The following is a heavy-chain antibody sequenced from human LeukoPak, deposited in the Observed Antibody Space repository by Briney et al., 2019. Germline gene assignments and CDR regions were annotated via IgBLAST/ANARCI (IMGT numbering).Heavy chain of an antibody. J-gene: IGHJ4*02. D-gene: IGHD3-10*01. CDR2: ISSSGST. CDR3: ARLVLWFGELLLYFDY. CDR1: GDSISSGDYY. Sequence: SETLSLTCTVSGDSISSGDYYWSWIRQPAGKGLEWIGRISSSGSTNYNPSLKSRVTISVDTSKNQFSLKLSSVTAADTAVYYCARLVLWFGELLLYFDYWGQGTLVTVSS. V-gene: IGHV4-61*02.